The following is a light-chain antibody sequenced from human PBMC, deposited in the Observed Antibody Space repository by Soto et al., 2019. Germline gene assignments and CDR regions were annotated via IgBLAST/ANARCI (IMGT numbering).Light chain of an antibody. CDR3: QHYGSAHPYT. Sequence: ETVLTQSPGTLSLSPGERATLSCRARQNVINNHLAWYQQKPGQAPRLVIYAASRRAAGIPDRFSGSGSGTEFILTISRLEPKDFAVFYCQHYGSAHPYTFGQGTKVEIK. J-gene: IGKJ2*01. CDR1: QNVINNH. CDR2: AAS. V-gene: IGKV3-20*01.